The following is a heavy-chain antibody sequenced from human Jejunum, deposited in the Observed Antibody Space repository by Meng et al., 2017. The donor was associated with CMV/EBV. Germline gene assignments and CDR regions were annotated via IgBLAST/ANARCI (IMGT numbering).Heavy chain of an antibody. D-gene: IGHD3-10*01. J-gene: IGHJ6*02. Sequence: CKGSGYPFTDQNIHWVRQAPGQGLEWMGWINPNSGGTNYAQKFQGRVTMTRDTSISTVYVELNRLRSDDTAVYYCARGVYSGMDVWGQGTTVTVSS. CDR2: INPNSGGT. V-gene: IGHV1-2*02. CDR1: GYPFTDQN. CDR3: ARGVYSGMDV.